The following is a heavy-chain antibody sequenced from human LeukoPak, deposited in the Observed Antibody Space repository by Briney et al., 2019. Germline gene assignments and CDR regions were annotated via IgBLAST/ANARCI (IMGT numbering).Heavy chain of an antibody. D-gene: IGHD1-26*01. J-gene: IGHJ3*02. CDR1: GGSISSYY. V-gene: IGHV4-4*07. CDR3: ARVGEWELQWAFDI. Sequence: KTSETLSLTCTVSGGSISSYYWSWIRQPAGKGLEWIGRIYTSGSTNYNPSLKSRVTMSVDTSKNQFSLKLSSVTAADTAVYYCARVGEWELQWAFDIWGQGTMVTVSS. CDR2: IYTSGST.